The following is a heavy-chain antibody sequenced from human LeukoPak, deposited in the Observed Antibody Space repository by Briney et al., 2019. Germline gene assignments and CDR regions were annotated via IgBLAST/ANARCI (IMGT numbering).Heavy chain of an antibody. J-gene: IGHJ3*02. CDR2: IYYSGST. Sequence: PSETLSLTCTVSGGSISSSSYYWGWIRQPPGKGLEWIGSIYYSGSTYYNPSLKSRVTISVDTSKNQFSLKLSSVTAADTAVYYCARLLSGSQGGDYDAFDIWGQGTMVTVSS. CDR1: GGSISSSSYY. V-gene: IGHV4-39*01. CDR3: ARLLSGSQGGDYDAFDI. D-gene: IGHD2-21*02.